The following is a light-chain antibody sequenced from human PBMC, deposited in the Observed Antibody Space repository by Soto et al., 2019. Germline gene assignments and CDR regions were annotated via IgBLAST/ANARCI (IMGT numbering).Light chain of an antibody. Sequence: QPVLTQPPSVSGAPGQRVTIPCTGTSSNLGAGYAVHWYQKLPGTAPNLVIYGNRNRSSGVPERVSGSKSGSSASLAITGLQAEDEGDYYCQAYYDSLTASVFGGGTKLTVL. CDR3: QAYYDSLTASV. V-gene: IGLV1-40*01. J-gene: IGLJ3*02. CDR2: GNR. CDR1: SSNLGAGYA.